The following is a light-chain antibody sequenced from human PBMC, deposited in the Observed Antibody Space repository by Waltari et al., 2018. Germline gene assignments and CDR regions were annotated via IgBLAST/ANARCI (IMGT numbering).Light chain of an antibody. J-gene: IGLJ1*01. Sequence: QSALTQPRSVSGSPGQSVTISCTGTSSDVGAYDFVSWFQQYPGKAPKVIIYAVNKRPSGVPHRFSGAKSGNTASLTISGLRSEDEAVYYCASWDDSHYVFGPGTKVTVL. CDR2: AVN. CDR3: ASWDDSHYV. V-gene: IGLV2-11*01. CDR1: SSDVGAYDF.